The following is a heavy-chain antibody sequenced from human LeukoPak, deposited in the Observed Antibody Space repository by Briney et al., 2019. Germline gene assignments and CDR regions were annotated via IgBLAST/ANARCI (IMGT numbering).Heavy chain of an antibody. V-gene: IGHV3-21*06. CDR2: ISSTSRYI. CDR1: GFAFSTYS. D-gene: IGHD2-21*02. J-gene: IGHJ5*02. Sequence: PGGSLRLSCAASGFAFSTYSMNWVRQAPGKGPEWVSCISSTSRYINYTESVKGRFTISRDNAKNSLYLQMSSLRVEDSAVYYCATLGPTGGDFTYNWFDPWGQGTLVTVSS. CDR3: ATLGPTGGDFTYNWFDP.